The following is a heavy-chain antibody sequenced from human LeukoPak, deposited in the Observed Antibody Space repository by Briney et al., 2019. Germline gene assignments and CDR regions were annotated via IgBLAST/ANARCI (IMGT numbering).Heavy chain of an antibody. J-gene: IGHJ3*02. CDR1: GYTFTGYY. CDR2: INPNSGGT. D-gene: IGHD3-9*01. Sequence: ASVKVSCKASGYTFTGYYMHWVRQAPGQGLVWMGWINPNSGGTNYAQKFQGRVTMTRDTSISTAYMELSRLRSDDTAVYYCATDILTGYYNGAFDIWGQGTMVTVSS. CDR3: ATDILTGYYNGAFDI. V-gene: IGHV1-2*02.